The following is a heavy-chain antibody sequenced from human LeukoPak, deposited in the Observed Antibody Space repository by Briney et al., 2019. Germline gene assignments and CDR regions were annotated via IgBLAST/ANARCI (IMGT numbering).Heavy chain of an antibody. CDR3: AKTMAWFGELLWHAFDI. Sequence: HSGGSLRLSCAASGFTLSSYGMHWVRQAPGKGLEWVAVISYDGSNKYYADSVKGRFTISRDNSKYTLYLQMNSLRAEDTAVYYCAKTMAWFGELLWHAFDIWGQGTMVTVSS. CDR2: ISYDGSNK. J-gene: IGHJ3*02. D-gene: IGHD3-10*01. V-gene: IGHV3-30*18. CDR1: GFTLSSYG.